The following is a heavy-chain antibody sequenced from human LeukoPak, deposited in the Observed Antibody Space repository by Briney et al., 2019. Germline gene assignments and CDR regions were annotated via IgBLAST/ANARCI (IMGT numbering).Heavy chain of an antibody. V-gene: IGHV3-21*04. D-gene: IGHD6-19*01. CDR2: ISSSSGYI. Sequence: PGGSLRLSCAASGFTFSAYSMNWVRQAPGKGLEWVSYISSSSGYIYYADSVKGRFTISRDNAKNSLYLQMNSLRAEDTAVYYCARGVENSRAWYSDTWGQGTVVIVSS. J-gene: IGHJ5*02. CDR3: ARGVENSRAWYSDT. CDR1: GFTFSAYS.